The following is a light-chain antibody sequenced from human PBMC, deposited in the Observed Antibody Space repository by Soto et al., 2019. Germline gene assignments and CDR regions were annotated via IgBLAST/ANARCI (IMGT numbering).Light chain of an antibody. V-gene: IGKV3-15*01. Sequence: EIVMTQSPAPLSVSPGERATSSSRSSQSVSGNLAWYRQKPGQAPRLRIYGASTRATGIPARFSGSGSVTEFTVTIGSLQSEDFAVYCCQQYNDWPPVTFGGGTKVEIK. CDR1: QSVSGN. J-gene: IGKJ4*01. CDR2: GAS. CDR3: QQYNDWPPVT.